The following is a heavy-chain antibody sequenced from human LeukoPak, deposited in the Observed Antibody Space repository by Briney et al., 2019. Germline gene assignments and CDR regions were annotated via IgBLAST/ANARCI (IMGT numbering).Heavy chain of an antibody. CDR2: ISANNGNT. V-gene: IGHV1-18*01. CDR3: ARAIYYYDSSGYQILFDY. J-gene: IGHJ4*02. Sequence: VASVKVSCKASGYTFTSYGISWVRQAPGQGLEWMGWISANNGNTNYAQKLQGRVTMTTDTSTSTAYMELRSLRSDDTAVYYCARAIYYYDSSGYQILFDYWGQGTLVTVSS. CDR1: GYTFTSYG. D-gene: IGHD3-22*01.